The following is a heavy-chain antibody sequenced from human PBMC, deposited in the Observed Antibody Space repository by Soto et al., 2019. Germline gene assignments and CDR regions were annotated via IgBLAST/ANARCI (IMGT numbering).Heavy chain of an antibody. Sequence: ASVKVSCKASGYTFTSYGISWVRQAPGQGLEWIGWISAYNGNTNYAQKLQGRVTMTTDTSTSTAYMELRSLRSDDTAGYYCAREFEVRFLEWNKIGDAFDIWGQGTMVNVS. CDR2: ISAYNGNT. D-gene: IGHD3-3*01. J-gene: IGHJ3*02. CDR1: GYTFTSYG. V-gene: IGHV1-18*01. CDR3: AREFEVRFLEWNKIGDAFDI.